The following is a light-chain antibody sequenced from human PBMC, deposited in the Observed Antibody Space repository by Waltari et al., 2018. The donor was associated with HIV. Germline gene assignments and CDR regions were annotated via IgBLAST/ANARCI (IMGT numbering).Light chain of an antibody. CDR2: RNN. CDR3: AAWDGSLSVVI. CDR1: SSNIGSNY. J-gene: IGLJ2*01. Sequence: QSVLTQPPSASGSPGQRVTISCSGSSSNIGSNYVYRYQHLPGTAPKLLIYRNNQRPSGVPDRFSGSKSGTSASLAISGLRSEDEADYYCAAWDGSLSVVIFGGGTKLTVL. V-gene: IGLV1-47*01.